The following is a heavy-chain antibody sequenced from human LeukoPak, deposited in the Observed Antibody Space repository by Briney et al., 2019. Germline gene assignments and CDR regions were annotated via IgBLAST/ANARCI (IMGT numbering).Heavy chain of an antibody. CDR2: IYHSGST. Sequence: PSETLSLTCTVSSYSISSGYYWGWIRQPPGKGLEWIGSIYHSGSTYYNPSLKSRVTISVDTSKNQFSLTLSSVTAADTAVYYCARDVVHSGNYDSSGYYAHLFDYWGQGTLVTVSS. D-gene: IGHD3-22*01. V-gene: IGHV4-38-2*02. CDR3: ARDVVHSGNYDSSGYYAHLFDY. CDR1: SYSISSGYY. J-gene: IGHJ4*02.